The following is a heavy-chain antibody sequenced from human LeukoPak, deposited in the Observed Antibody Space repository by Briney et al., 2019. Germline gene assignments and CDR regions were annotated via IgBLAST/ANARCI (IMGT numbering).Heavy chain of an antibody. D-gene: IGHD1-26*01. Sequence: GGSLRLSCAASGFTVSSNYMSWVRQAPGKGLEWVSVIYSGGSTDYADSVKGRFTISRDNSKNTLYLQMNSLRAEDTAVYYCARASRVPPGGYGMDVWGQGTTVTVSS. CDR1: GFTVSSNY. CDR2: IYSGGST. CDR3: ARASRVPPGGYGMDV. J-gene: IGHJ6*02. V-gene: IGHV3-53*01.